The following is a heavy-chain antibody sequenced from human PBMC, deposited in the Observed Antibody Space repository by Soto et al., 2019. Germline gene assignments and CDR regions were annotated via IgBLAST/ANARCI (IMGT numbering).Heavy chain of an antibody. CDR1: GFTFSSHS. D-gene: IGHD4-17*01. V-gene: IGHV3-48*01. CDR3: AKAQTYGDRYNYYDMDV. Sequence: EVQVVESGGGLVQAGGSLRLSCAASGFTFSSHSMNWVRQAPGKGLEWLSYISSTSFTIHYADPVKGRFTLSRDNAKNSLYLQMNSLRGEDTAGYFCAKAQTYGDRYNYYDMDVWGKGPTVRVSS. J-gene: IGHJ6*03. CDR2: ISSTSFTI.